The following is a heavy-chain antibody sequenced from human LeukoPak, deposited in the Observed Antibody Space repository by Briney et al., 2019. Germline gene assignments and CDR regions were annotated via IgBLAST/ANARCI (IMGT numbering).Heavy chain of an antibody. Sequence: GASAKVSCKASGYTFTGYYMHWVRQAPGQGLEWMGWINPNSGGTNYAQKFQGRVTMTRDTSISTAYMELSRLRSDDTAVYYCAREGITIFGVVISYYGMDVWGQGTTVTVSS. CDR1: GYTFTGYY. D-gene: IGHD3-3*01. CDR2: INPNSGGT. CDR3: AREGITIFGVVISYYGMDV. J-gene: IGHJ6*02. V-gene: IGHV1-2*02.